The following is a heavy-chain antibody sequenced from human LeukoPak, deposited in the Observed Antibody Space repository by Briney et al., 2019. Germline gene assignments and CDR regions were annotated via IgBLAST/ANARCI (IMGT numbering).Heavy chain of an antibody. CDR2: IKSKGDGETT. CDR1: VFSFTNAW. Sequence: GGSLRLSCADSVFSFTNAWMTWVRQAPGKGLEWVGRIKSKGDGETTDYAAAVEGRFFMSRDDSRATLCLQMNSLKTEDTAVYYCTTDLGLTMIRGVIVKWGQGTMVIVSS. D-gene: IGHD3-10*01. V-gene: IGHV3-15*01. J-gene: IGHJ4*02. CDR3: TTDLGLTMIRGVIVK.